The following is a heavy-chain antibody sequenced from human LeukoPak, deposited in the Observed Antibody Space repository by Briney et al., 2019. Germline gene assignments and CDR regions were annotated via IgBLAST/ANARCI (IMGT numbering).Heavy chain of an antibody. Sequence: PSETLSLTCTVSGYSISSGYYWGWIRQPPGKGLEWIGSIYHSGSTYYNPSLKSRVTISVDTSKNQFSLKLSSVTAADTAVYYCARRDGYKSLFFDYWGQGTLVTVSS. V-gene: IGHV4-38-2*02. J-gene: IGHJ4*02. D-gene: IGHD5-24*01. CDR1: GYSISSGYY. CDR2: IYHSGST. CDR3: ARRDGYKSLFFDY.